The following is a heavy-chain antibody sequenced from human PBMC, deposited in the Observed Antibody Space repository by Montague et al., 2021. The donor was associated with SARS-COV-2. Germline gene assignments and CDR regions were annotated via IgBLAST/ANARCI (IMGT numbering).Heavy chain of an antibody. D-gene: IGHD3-3*01. CDR3: ARVPRNYDFWSGFYDAFDI. CDR1: GGSISSSSYY. V-gene: IGHV4-39*07. Sequence: SETLSLTCTVSGGSISSSSYYWGWIRQPPGKGLEWIGSIYYSGSTNYNPSLKSRVTISVDTSKNQFSLKLSSVTAADAAVYYRARVPRNYDFWSGFYDAFDIWGQGTMVTVSS. J-gene: IGHJ3*02. CDR2: IYYSGST.